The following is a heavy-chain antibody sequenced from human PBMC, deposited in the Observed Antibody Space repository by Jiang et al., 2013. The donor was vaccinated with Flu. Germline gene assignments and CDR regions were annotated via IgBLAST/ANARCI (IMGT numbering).Heavy chain of an antibody. CDR2: TYYRSKWYN. CDR1: GDSVSSNSAA. D-gene: IGHD7-27*01. CDR3: ARDGPLTGYYYYGMDV. V-gene: IGHV6-1*01. Sequence: SQTLSLTCAISGDSVSSNSAAWNWIRQSPSRGLEWLGRTYYRSKWYNDYAVSVKSRIIINPDTTKNQFSLQLNSVTPEDTAVYYCARDGPLTGYYYYGMDVWGQGTTVT. J-gene: IGHJ6*02.